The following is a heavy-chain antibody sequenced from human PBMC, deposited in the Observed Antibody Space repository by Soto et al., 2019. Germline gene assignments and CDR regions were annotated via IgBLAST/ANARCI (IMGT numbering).Heavy chain of an antibody. CDR2: ISYDGSNK. J-gene: IGHJ4*02. D-gene: IGHD3-10*01. CDR3: AREGWFGEFDNY. Sequence: GGSLRLSCAASGFTFSSYAMHWVRQAPGKGLEWVAVISYDGSNKYYADSVKGRFTISRDNSKNTLYLQMNSLRAEDTAVYYCAREGWFGEFDNYWGQGTLVTVSS. CDR1: GFTFSSYA. V-gene: IGHV3-30-3*01.